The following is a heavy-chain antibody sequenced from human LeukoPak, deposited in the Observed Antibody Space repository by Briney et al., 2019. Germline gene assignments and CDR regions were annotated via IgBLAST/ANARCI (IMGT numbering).Heavy chain of an antibody. CDR1: GGSISTYS. V-gene: IGHV4-4*07. CDR3: ARAGGVADTYCYYYMDV. Sequence: PSETLSLTCTVSGGSISTYSWNWIRQPAGKGLEWIGHLSTSESTNYNPSLKGRVTMSVDKSKNQFSLRMSSVTAADTAVYYCARAGGVADTYCYYYMDVWGKGTTVIVSS. CDR2: LSTSEST. D-gene: IGHD6-19*01. J-gene: IGHJ6*03.